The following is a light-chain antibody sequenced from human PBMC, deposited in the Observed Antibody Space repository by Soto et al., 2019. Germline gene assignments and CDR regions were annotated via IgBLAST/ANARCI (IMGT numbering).Light chain of an antibody. J-gene: IGKJ1*01. Sequence: EKVMTHSPATLSVSPLESATLSCSSSPSVSSNLAWYQQKPGQAPRLLIYDASSRATGLPARFSGSGSGTEFTLTISRLQSEDFAVYYCQQYNSWPETFGQGTKVDIK. V-gene: IGKV3-15*01. CDR2: DAS. CDR1: PSVSSN. CDR3: QQYNSWPET.